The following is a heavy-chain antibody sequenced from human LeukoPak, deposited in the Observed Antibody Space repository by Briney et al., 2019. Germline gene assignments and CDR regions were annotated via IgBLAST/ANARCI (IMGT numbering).Heavy chain of an antibody. V-gene: IGHV3-30*18. CDR3: AKDRVPFGELSPSYFDY. J-gene: IGHJ4*02. D-gene: IGHD3-10*01. CDR1: GFTFSSYG. Sequence: GGSLRLSCAASGFTFSSYGMHWVRQAPGKGLEWVAVISYDGSNKYYADSVKGRFTISRDNSKNTLYLQMNSLRAEDTAVYYCAKDRVPFGELSPSYFDYWGQGTLVTVSS. CDR2: ISYDGSNK.